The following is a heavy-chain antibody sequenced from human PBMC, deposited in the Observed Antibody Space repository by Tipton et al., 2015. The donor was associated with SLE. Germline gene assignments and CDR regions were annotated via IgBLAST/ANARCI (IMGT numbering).Heavy chain of an antibody. D-gene: IGHD2-21*02. J-gene: IGHJ3*02. CDR3: ARGGGDLLKRRAFDI. CDR2: IYYSGST. V-gene: IGHV4-31*11. CDR1: GGSISSRGYY. Sequence: TLSLTCAVSGGSISSRGYYWSWIRQHPGKGLEWIGYIYYSGSTYYNPSLKSRVTISVDTSKNQFSLKLSSVTAADTAVYYCARGGGDLLKRRAFDIWGQGTMVTVSS.